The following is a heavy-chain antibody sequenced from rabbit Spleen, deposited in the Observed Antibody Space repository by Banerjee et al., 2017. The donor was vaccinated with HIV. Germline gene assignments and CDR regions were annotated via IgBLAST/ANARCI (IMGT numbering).Heavy chain of an antibody. CDR3: ARDLTSVVGWNFNL. CDR1: GLDFSSRYW. D-gene: IGHD1-1*01. J-gene: IGHJ4*01. CDR2: INVYTGKP. Sequence: QSLEESGGDLVKPGASLTLTCKASGLDFSSRYWICWVRQAPGKGLQWIACINVYTGKPVYATWAKGRFTISRTSSTTVTLQMTSLTAADTATYFCARDLTSVVGWNFNLWGPGTLVTVS. V-gene: IGHV1S40*01.